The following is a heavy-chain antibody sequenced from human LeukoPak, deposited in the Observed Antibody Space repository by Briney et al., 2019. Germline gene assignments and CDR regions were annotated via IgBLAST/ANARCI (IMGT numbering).Heavy chain of an antibody. J-gene: IGHJ2*01. D-gene: IGHD3-3*01. Sequence: PGGSLRLSCAASGFTFSSYAMHWVRQAPGKGLEWVAVISYDGSNKYYADSVKGRFTISRDNSKNTLYLQMNSLRAEDTAVYYCARDGDRWYDFWSGYGDFDLWGRGTLVTVSS. CDR3: ARDGDRWYDFWSGYGDFDL. CDR1: GFTFSSYA. CDR2: ISYDGSNK. V-gene: IGHV3-30*04.